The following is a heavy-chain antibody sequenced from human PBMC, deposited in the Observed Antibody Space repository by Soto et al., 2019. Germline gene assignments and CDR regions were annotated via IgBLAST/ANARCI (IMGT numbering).Heavy chain of an antibody. Sequence: GGSLRLSCAASGFTLSTYDMHWVRQATGKGLEWVAGLSYAGDTYYPGSVKGRFTVSRESAKNSLYLQMNSLTAGDTAVYYCAKGPQAALQYYYMDVWGKGTTVTVSS. V-gene: IGHV3-13*01. J-gene: IGHJ6*03. CDR3: AKGPQAALQYYYMDV. CDR2: LSYAGDT. D-gene: IGHD4-4*01. CDR1: GFTLSTYD.